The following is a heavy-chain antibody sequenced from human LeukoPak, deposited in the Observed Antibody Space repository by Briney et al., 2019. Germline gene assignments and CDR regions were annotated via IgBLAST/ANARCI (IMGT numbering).Heavy chain of an antibody. CDR1: GYTFTGYH. V-gene: IGHV1-18*04. D-gene: IGHD4-17*01. CDR2: ISAYNGNT. Sequence: ASVKVSCKASGYTFTGYHMHWVRQAPGQGLEWMGWISAYNGNTNYAQKLQGRVTMTTDTSTSTAYMELRSLRSDDTAVYYCARDRRRLTTVTWGFDYWGQGTLVTVSS. J-gene: IGHJ4*02. CDR3: ARDRRRLTTVTWGFDY.